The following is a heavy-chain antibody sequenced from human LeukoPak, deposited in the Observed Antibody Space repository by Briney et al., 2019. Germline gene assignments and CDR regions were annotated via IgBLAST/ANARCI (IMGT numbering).Heavy chain of an antibody. CDR3: AKGPGKLVVVVSTFDY. D-gene: IGHD2-21*01. Sequence: PGGSLRLSCAASGFSFKTYDMSWVRQAPGKGLEWVSTISGSGGSTNYADSVKGRFTISRDNSKNTLYLQMNSLRAEDTAIYYRAKGPGKLVVVVSTFDYWGQGTLVTVSA. V-gene: IGHV3-23*01. J-gene: IGHJ4*02. CDR2: ISGSGGST. CDR1: GFSFKTYD.